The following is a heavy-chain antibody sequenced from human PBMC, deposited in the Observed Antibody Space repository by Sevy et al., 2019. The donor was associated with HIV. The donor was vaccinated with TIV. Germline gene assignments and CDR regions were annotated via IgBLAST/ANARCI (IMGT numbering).Heavy chain of an antibody. D-gene: IGHD1-26*01. CDR3: ASGSGEEGIVTSISYYLDQ. V-gene: IGHV4-34*01. CDR1: DGSFSDYY. J-gene: IGHJ4*02. CDR2: INHSGST. Sequence: SETLSLTCAVYDGSFSDYYWTWIRQPPGQGLEWIGEINHSGSTSSNPSLRSRVTLSVDTSKKQFSLKWSSVTAADTAIYYWASGSGEEGIVTSISYYLDQWGQGTLVTVSS.